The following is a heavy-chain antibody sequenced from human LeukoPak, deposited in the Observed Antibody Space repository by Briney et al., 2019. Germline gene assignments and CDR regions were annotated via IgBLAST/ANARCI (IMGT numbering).Heavy chain of an antibody. CDR1: GYTFTSYY. D-gene: IGHD6-13*01. J-gene: IGHJ5*02. CDR3: ARVKTRIAAAGTDWFDP. CDR2: INPSGGST. Sequence: ASVKVSCKASGYTFTSYYMHWVRQAPGQGLEWMGIINPSGGSTSYAQKFQGRVTMTRDTSTSTVYMELSSLRSEDTAVYYCARVKTRIAAAGTDWFDPWGQGTLVTVSP. V-gene: IGHV1-46*03.